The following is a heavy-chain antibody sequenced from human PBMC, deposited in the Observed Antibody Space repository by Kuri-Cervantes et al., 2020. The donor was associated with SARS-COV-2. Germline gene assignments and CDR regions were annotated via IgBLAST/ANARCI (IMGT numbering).Heavy chain of an antibody. CDR3: ARGVGAAVAGTLITIYYYYGMDV. J-gene: IGHJ6*02. D-gene: IGHD6-19*01. Sequence: GSLRLPCTVSGGSVSRDTYYWSWIRQPPGKGLEWIGYIYYSGSTNYNPSLKSRVTISVDTSKNQFSLKLNSVTAADTAVYYCARGVGAAVAGTLITIYYYYGMDVWGQGTTVTVSS. V-gene: IGHV4-61*01. CDR1: GGSVSRDTYY. CDR2: IYYSGST.